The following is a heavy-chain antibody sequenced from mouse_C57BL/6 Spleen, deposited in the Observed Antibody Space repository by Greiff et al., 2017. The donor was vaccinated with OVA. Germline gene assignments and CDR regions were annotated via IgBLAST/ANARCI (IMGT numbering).Heavy chain of an antibody. V-gene: IGHV1-26*01. Sequence: VQLQQSGPELVKPGASVKISCKASGYTFTDYYMNWVKQSHGKSLEWIGDINPNNGGTSYNQKFKGKATLTVDKSSSTAYMELRSLTSEDSAVYYCARYDGYLWAMDYWGQGTSVTVSS. CDR2: INPNNGGT. J-gene: IGHJ4*01. CDR1: GYTFTDYY. CDR3: ARYDGYLWAMDY. D-gene: IGHD2-3*01.